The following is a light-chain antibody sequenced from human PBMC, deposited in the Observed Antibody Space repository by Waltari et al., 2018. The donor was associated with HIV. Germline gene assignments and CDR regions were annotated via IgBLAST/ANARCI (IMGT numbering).Light chain of an antibody. CDR1: TTHIGGYNH. V-gene: IGLV2-11*01. J-gene: IGLJ2*01. CDR2: DVS. CDR3: CSYGGSYTWL. Sequence: QSALTQPRSVSGSPGQPCTVPCNGPTTHIGGYNHVALSPVPSGTAPRVIIYDVSHRPSGVPSRFNGSKSGNTASLTISGLQTEDEANYYCCSYGGSYTWLFGGGTRVTVL.